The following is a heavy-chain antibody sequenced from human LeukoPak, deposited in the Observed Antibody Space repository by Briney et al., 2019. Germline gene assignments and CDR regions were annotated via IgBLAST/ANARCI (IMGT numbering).Heavy chain of an antibody. Sequence: SETLSLTCTVSGGSISSYYWSWIRQPAGKGLEWIGRIYTSGSTNYSPSLKSRVTMSVDTSKNQFSLKLSSVTAADTAVYYCARETSSSYYGSGSHFDYWGQGTLVTVSS. CDR3: ARETSSSYYGSGSHFDY. D-gene: IGHD3-10*01. J-gene: IGHJ4*02. V-gene: IGHV4-4*07. CDR1: GGSISSYY. CDR2: IYTSGST.